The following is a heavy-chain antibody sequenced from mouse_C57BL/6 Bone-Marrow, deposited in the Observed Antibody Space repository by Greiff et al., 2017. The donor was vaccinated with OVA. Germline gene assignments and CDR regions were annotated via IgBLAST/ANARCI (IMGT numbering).Heavy chain of an antibody. J-gene: IGHJ2*01. CDR1: GFNIKDDY. Sequence: EVHLVESGAELVRPGASVKLSCTASGFNIKDDYMHWVKQRPEQGLEWIGWIDPENGDTEYASKFQGKATITADTSSNTSYLQLSSLTSEDTAVYYCTYYDGSSYHFDDWGQGTTLTVSS. CDR2: IDPENGDT. D-gene: IGHD1-1*01. V-gene: IGHV14-4*01. CDR3: TYYDGSSYHFDD.